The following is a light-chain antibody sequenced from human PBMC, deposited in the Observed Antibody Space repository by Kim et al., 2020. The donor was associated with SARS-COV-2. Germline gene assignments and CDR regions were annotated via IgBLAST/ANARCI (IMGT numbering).Light chain of an antibody. Sequence: QSALTQTTSLSGSPGQSITISCTGTSSDVGGYNYVSWYQQHPGKAPKLMIYDVSKRPSGVSNRFSGSKSGNTASLTISGLQAEDEADYYCSSYTSSSTWVFGGGTQLPVL. CDR1: SSDVGGYNY. CDR3: SSYTSSSTWV. CDR2: DVS. V-gene: IGLV2-14*01. J-gene: IGLJ3*02.